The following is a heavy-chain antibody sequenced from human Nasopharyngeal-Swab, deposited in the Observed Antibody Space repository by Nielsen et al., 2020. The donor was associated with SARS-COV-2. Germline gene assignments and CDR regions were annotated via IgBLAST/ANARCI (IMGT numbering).Heavy chain of an antibody. CDR3: ARDGLDYDFWSAYFMDP. V-gene: IGHV3-7*03. CDR1: GFTFSSYW. J-gene: IGHJ5*02. Sequence: GGSLRLSCAASGFTFSSYWMSWVRQAPGKGLEWVANIKQDGSEKYYVDSVKGRFTISRDNAKNSLYLQMNSLRAEDTAVYYCARDGLDYDFWSAYFMDPWGQGTLVTVSS. CDR2: IKQDGSEK. D-gene: IGHD3-3*01.